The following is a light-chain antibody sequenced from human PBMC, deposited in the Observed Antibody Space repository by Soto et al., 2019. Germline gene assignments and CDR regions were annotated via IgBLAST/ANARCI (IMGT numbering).Light chain of an antibody. J-gene: IGLJ1*01. CDR1: SSDVGGYNY. V-gene: IGLV2-14*01. Sequence: QPVLTQPASVTGSPGQSITISCTGTSSDVGGYNYVSWYQQPPVKAPKLMIYDVNNRPSGVSDRFSGSKSGNTASLTISGLQAEDEGDYYCSSYTSSSTYVFGTGTKVTVL. CDR3: SSYTSSSTYV. CDR2: DVN.